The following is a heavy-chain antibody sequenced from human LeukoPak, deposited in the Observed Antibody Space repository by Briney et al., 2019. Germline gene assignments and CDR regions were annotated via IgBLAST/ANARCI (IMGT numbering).Heavy chain of an antibody. CDR1: GGSISSYY. CDR2: IYYSGST. Sequence: SETLSLTCTVSGGSISSYYWSWIRQPPGKGLEWIGYIYYSGSTNYNPPLKSRVTFSVDTSKNQFSLKLSSVTAADTAVYYCARFYRPHFDYWGQGTLVTVSS. V-gene: IGHV4-59*08. D-gene: IGHD4-4*01. J-gene: IGHJ4*02. CDR3: ARFYRPHFDY.